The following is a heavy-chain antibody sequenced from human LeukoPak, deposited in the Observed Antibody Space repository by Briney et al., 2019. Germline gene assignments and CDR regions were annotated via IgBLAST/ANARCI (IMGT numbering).Heavy chain of an antibody. CDR1: GFTFSGYW. J-gene: IGHJ4*02. CDR3: ARRNGDYAVDY. Sequence: PGGSLRLSCAASGFTFSGYWMSWVRQAPGKGLEWMGIIYPGDSDTRYSPSFQGQVTISADKSISTAYLQWSSLKASDTAMYYCARRNGDYAVDYWGQGTLVTVSS. V-gene: IGHV5-51*01. D-gene: IGHD4-17*01. CDR2: IYPGDSDT.